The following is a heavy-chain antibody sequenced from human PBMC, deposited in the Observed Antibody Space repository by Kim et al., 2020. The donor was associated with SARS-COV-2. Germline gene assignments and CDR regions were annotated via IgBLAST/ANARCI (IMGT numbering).Heavy chain of an antibody. D-gene: IGHD3-9*01. CDR1: GFTFSGSA. J-gene: IGHJ4*02. Sequence: GGSLRLSCAASGFTFSGSAMHWVRQASGKGLEWVAVIRSKANSYATAYAASVKGRVTISRDDSKNTAYLKMNSLKTGDAAVYYCTSRVLRYVDGRDYWGRGTGVTVSS. CDR2: IRSKANSYAT. CDR3: TSRVLRYVDGRDY. V-gene: IGHV3-73*01.